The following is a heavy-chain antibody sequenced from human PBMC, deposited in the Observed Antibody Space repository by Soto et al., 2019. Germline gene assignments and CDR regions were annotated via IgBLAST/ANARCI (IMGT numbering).Heavy chain of an antibody. V-gene: IGHV1-69*13. CDR3: ARAIVGPTTTGWLDP. CDR2: IIPIFGTA. CDR1: GGSFRRYA. J-gene: IGHJ5*02. Sequence: VKLSCKACGGSFRRYAISWVRQAPGQGLEWMGGIIPIFGTANYAQKFQGRVTITADESTSTAYMELSSLRFEDTAVYYCARAIVGPTTTGWLDPWGQGTLVTVSS. D-gene: IGHD1-26*01.